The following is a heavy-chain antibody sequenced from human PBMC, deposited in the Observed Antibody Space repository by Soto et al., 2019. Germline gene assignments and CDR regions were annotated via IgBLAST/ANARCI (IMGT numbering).Heavy chain of an antibody. CDR2: IYYSGST. CDR3: ASLRPYCSSTSCPFDD. Sequence: SETLSLTCTVSGGSISSYYWSWIRQPPGKGLEWIGYIYYSGSTNYNPSLKSRVTISVDTSKNQFSLKLSSVTAADTAVYYCASLRPYCSSTSCPFDDWGQGTLVTVSS. D-gene: IGHD2-2*01. CDR1: GGSISSYY. V-gene: IGHV4-59*08. J-gene: IGHJ4*02.